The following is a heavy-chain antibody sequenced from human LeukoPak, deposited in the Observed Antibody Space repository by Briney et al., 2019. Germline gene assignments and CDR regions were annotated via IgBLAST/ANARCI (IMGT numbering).Heavy chain of an antibody. D-gene: IGHD6-6*01. CDR1: GYTFTGYY. J-gene: IGHJ4*02. CDR3: ARTAARRFDY. CDR2: INPNSGGT. V-gene: IGHV1-2*02. Sequence: VKVSCKASGYTFTGYYMHWVRQAPGQGLEWMGWINPNSGGTNYAQKFQGRVTMTRDTSTSTVYMELSSLRSDDTAVYYCARTAARRFDYWGQGTLVTVSS.